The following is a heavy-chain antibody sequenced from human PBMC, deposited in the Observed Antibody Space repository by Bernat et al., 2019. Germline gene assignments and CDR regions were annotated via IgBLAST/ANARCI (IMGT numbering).Heavy chain of an antibody. Sequence: QVQLVESGGGVVQPGRSLRLSCAASGFTFSSYAMHWVRQAPGKGLEWVAVISYDGSNKYYADSVKGRFTISRDNSKNTLYLQMNSLRAEDTAVYYCARDAQATYYDFWSGPVHFDYWGQGTLVTVSS. CDR1: GFTFSSYA. CDR2: ISYDGSNK. J-gene: IGHJ4*02. D-gene: IGHD3-3*01. V-gene: IGHV3-30-3*01. CDR3: ARDAQATYYDFWSGPVHFDY.